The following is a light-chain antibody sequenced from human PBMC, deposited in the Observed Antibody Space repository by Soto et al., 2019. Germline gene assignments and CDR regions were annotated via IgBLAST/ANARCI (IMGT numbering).Light chain of an antibody. Sequence: QSVLTQPPSASGTPGQRVTISCSGSSSNIGNNYVHWYQQLPGTAPKLLFYRNDQRPSGVPDRFSGSKSGTSASLAISGLRSEDETDYYCTTWDDSLSAVVFGGGTKLTVL. CDR2: RND. J-gene: IGLJ2*01. CDR3: TTWDDSLSAVV. V-gene: IGLV1-47*01. CDR1: SSNIGNNY.